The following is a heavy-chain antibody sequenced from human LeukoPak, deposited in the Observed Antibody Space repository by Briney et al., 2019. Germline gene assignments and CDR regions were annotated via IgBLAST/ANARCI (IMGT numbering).Heavy chain of an antibody. CDR1: GGSISSYY. Sequence: KPSETLSLTCTVSGGSISSYYWSWIRQPAGKGLEWIGRIYTSGSTNYNPSLKSRVTMSVDTSKNQFSLKLSSVTAADTAVYYCARGGRYSYGDKNWFDPWGQGTLVTVSS. CDR2: IYTSGST. CDR3: ARGGRYSYGDKNWFDP. J-gene: IGHJ5*02. D-gene: IGHD5-18*01. V-gene: IGHV4-4*07.